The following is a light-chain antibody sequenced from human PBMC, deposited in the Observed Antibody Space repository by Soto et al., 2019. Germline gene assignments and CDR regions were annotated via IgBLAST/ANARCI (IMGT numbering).Light chain of an antibody. V-gene: IGKV1-5*03. J-gene: IGKJ1*01. Sequence: DIQMTQSPSTLSASVGDRVTITCRASQSISSWLAWYQQKPGKAPNLLIYKASSLESGVPLRFSGSGSGAEFTLTISRLQPDDFATYYCQQYYSSSVTFGQGTKVEI. CDR1: QSISSW. CDR2: KAS. CDR3: QQYYSSSVT.